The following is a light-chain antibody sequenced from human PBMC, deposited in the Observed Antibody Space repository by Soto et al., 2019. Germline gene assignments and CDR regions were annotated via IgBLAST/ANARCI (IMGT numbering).Light chain of an antibody. V-gene: IGKV3-11*01. CDR2: DSS. CDR1: QNVVKF. J-gene: IGKJ5*01. CDR3: QQRKNWPPIT. Sequence: EIELTQSPATLSLSPGETATLSCRASQNVVKFLAWYQQRPGQPPRLLIFDSSNRATGVPVRFSGSGSGTVFTLTLGSLEPEDSAGYYCQQRKNWPPITFGQGTRLEIK.